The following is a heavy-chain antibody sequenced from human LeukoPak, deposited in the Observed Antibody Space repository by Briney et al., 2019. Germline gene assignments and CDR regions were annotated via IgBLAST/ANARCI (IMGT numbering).Heavy chain of an antibody. D-gene: IGHD3-3*01. CDR2: ISAYSGST. V-gene: IGHV1-18*01. J-gene: IGHJ5*02. CDR3: ARDEPSGPDWFDP. Sequence: GASVKVSCKASGYTFTSYGVSWVRQAPGQGLEWMGWISAYSGSTNYAQNLQGRVTMTTDTSTSTAYMELRSLRSDDTAVYYCARDEPSGPDWFDPWGQGTLVTVSS. CDR1: GYTFTSYG.